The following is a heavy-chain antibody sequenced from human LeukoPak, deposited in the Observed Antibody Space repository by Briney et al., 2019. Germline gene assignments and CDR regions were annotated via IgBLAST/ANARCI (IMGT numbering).Heavy chain of an antibody. J-gene: IGHJ4*02. CDR1: GFTFGNYG. CDR3: ARDSRDGYNY. D-gene: IGHD5-24*01. V-gene: IGHV3-20*04. CDR2: INWNGGST. Sequence: SGGSLRLSCAASGFTFGNYGMSWVRQAPGKGLEWVSGINWNGGSTGYADSVEGRFTISRDNAKNSQYLQMNSLRAEDTAVYYCARDSRDGYNYWGQGTLVTVSS.